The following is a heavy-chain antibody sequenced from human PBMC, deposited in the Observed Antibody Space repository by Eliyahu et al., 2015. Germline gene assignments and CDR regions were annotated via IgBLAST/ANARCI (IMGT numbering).Heavy chain of an antibody. CDR1: GFTFSXXX. D-gene: IGHD6-13*01. J-gene: IGHJ6*02. Sequence: EVQLVESGGGLVQPGGSLXLSCAASGFTFSXXXXAXVRQAPGKGLEWVGRTKNKANGYTTEYAASVKGRFTISRDDSKNSLYLQMNSLKTEDTAVYYCAREARLAPAGGSYYYYGMDVWGQGTTVTVSS. CDR2: TKNKANGYTT. CDR3: AREARLAPAGGSYYYYGMDV. V-gene: IGHV3-72*01.